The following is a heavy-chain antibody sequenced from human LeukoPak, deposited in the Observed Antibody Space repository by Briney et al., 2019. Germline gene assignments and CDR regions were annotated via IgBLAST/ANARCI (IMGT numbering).Heavy chain of an antibody. CDR2: INPNSGGT. V-gene: IGHV1-2*06. Sequence: GASVKVSCKASGYTFTGYYMHWVRQAPGQGLEWMGRINPNSGGTNYAQKFQGRVTMTRDTSISTAYMKLSRLRSDDTAVCYCARVNYGDYVAGAFDIWGQGTMVTVSS. J-gene: IGHJ3*02. D-gene: IGHD4-17*01. CDR1: GYTFTGYY. CDR3: ARVNYGDYVAGAFDI.